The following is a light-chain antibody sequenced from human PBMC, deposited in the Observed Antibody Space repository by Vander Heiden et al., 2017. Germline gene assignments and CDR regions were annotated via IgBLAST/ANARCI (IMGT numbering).Light chain of an antibody. CDR3: CSYAGSYTFHV. CDR1: SSDVGGYNY. Sequence: QSALTQPRSVSGSPGQSVTISCTGTSSDVGGYNYVSWYQQHPGKAPKRMIYDVSKRPSGVPDRFSGSKSGNTASLTISGLQAEDEADYYCCSYAGSYTFHVFGTGTKVTVL. J-gene: IGLJ1*01. V-gene: IGLV2-11*01. CDR2: DVS.